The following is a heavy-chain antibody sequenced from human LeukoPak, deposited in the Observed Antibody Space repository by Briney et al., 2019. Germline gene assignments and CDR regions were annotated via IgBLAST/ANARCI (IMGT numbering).Heavy chain of an antibody. V-gene: IGHV1-46*01. D-gene: IGHD3-22*01. CDR2: INPSGGST. J-gene: IGHJ4*02. CDR3: ARESSRLDFDY. Sequence: ASVKVSCKASGYTFTSYYMRWVRQAPGQGLEWMGIINPSGGSTSYAQKFQGRVTMTRDTSTSTVYMELSSLRSEDTAVYYCARESSRLDFDYWGQGTLVTVSS. CDR1: GYTFTSYY.